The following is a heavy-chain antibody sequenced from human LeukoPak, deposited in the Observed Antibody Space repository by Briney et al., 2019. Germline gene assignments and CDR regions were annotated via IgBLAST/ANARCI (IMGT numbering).Heavy chain of an antibody. J-gene: IGHJ4*02. V-gene: IGHV3-33*01. CDR3: AREGGQESSAVPPFDY. CDR1: GFTFSNFG. Sequence: GGSLRLSCAASGFTFSNFGMHWVRQAPGKGLEWVAVIWYDGSNKYYADSVKGRFTISRDNSKNTLYLQMNSLRAEDTAVYYCAREGGQESSAVPPFDYWGQGTLVTVSS. D-gene: IGHD6-19*01. CDR2: IWYDGSNK.